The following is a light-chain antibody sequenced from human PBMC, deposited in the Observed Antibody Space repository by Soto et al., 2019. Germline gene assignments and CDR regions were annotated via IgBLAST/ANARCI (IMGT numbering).Light chain of an antibody. J-gene: IGLJ2*01. Sequence: QSVLTQPPSVSGAPGQRVTISCTGSSSNIGAGYDVHWYQQLPGKAPKLLIYGNSNRPSGVPDRFSGSKSGTSASLAITGLQAEDEAESYCQSYDSSLSGSVVFGGGTQLTVL. CDR3: QSYDSSLSGSVV. CDR2: GNS. V-gene: IGLV1-40*01. CDR1: SSNIGAGYD.